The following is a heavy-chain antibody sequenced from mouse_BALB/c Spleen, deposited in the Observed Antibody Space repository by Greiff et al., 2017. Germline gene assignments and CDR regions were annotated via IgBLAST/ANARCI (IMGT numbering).Heavy chain of an antibody. CDR3: ARDGRSWFAY. V-gene: IGHV5-9-4*01. J-gene: IGHJ3*01. CDR2: ISSGGSYT. D-gene: IGHD1-1*02. CDR1: GFTFSSYA. Sequence: EVQLVESGGGLVKPGGSLKLSCAASGFTFSSYAMSWVRQSPEKRLEWVAEISSGGSYTYYPDTVTGRFTISRDNAKNTLYLEMSSLRSEDTAMYYCARDGRSWFAYWGQGTLVTVSA.